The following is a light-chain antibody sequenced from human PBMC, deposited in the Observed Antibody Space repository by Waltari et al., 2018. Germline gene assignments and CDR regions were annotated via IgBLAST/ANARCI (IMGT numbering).Light chain of an antibody. J-gene: IGLJ3*02. V-gene: IGLV3-10*01. CDR3: YSTDSSGNHGGV. CDR2: EDS. Sequence: SYELTQPPSVSVSPGQTARITCSGDALPKKYAYWYQQKSGQAPVLVIYEDSKRPSGIPGRFSGSSSGTMATLTISGAQVEDEADYYCYSTDSSGNHGGVFGGGTKLTVL. CDR1: ALPKKY.